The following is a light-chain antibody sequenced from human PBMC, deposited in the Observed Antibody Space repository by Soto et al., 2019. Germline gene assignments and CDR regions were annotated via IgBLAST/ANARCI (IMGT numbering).Light chain of an antibody. CDR3: LQHSTYPLT. Sequence: DIQMTQFPSSLSASVGDRVTITCRASQGIRNDLGWYQQKPGKAPKRLIYAASSLQSGVPSRCSGSGSGTEVTLAISSLEPEDSGTCYCLQHSTYPLTFGQGTKVEIK. CDR1: QGIRND. J-gene: IGKJ1*01. CDR2: AAS. V-gene: IGKV1-17*01.